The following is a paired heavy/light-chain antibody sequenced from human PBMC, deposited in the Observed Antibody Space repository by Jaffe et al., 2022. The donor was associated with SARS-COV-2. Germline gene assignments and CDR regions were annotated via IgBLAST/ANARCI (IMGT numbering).Heavy chain of an antibody. V-gene: IGHV1-3*01. J-gene: IGHJ4*02. D-gene: IGHD3-22*01. Sequence: QVQLVQSGADVKKPGASVKTSCEASNYNFNDYAIHWLRQAPGQRPEWMGCLNGGSGDTTFSQKFQGRISITRDRFATTAYLELSSLRSEDTAVYFCARGGPNRSGYTLDYWGQGTLVTVSS. CDR2: LNGGSGDT. CDR1: NYNFNDYA. CDR3: ARGGPNRSGYTLDY.
Light chain of an antibody. J-gene: IGKJ4*01. CDR3: QQYYSAPLT. CDR2: WAS. CDR1: QSVLSRSNNNNY. V-gene: IGKV4-1*01. Sequence: DIVMTQSPDSLAVSLGERATINCKSSQSVLSRSNNNNYLAWFQQKPGQPPKLLIYWASIRESGVPDRFSGSGSGTDFTLTISSLQAEDVAVYYCQQYYSAPLTFGGGTKVEI.